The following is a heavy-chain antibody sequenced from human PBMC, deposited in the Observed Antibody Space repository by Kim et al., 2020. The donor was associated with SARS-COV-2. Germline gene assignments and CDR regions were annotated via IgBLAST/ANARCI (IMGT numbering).Heavy chain of an antibody. CDR1: GYTFTDYY. CDR2: ITPNSGGT. Sequence: ASVKVSCKASGYTFTDYYMHWVRQAPGQGLEWMGCITPNSGGTNYAQKFQGRVTMSRDTSISTAYLELNRLRSDDTAVYYCARELSGMDVWGQGTTVTVSS. J-gene: IGHJ6*02. CDR3: ARELSGMDV. V-gene: IGHV1-2*02.